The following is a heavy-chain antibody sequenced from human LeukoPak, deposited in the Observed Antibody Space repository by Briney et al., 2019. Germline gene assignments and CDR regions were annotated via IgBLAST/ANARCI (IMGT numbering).Heavy chain of an antibody. Sequence: GGSLRLSCAASGFTFSSYSMNWVRQAPGKGLGWVSYISSGTSTIYYADSVKGRFTISRDNAKNSLYLQMNSLRAEDTAVYYCAKVPTDTAPDYWGQGTLVTVSS. J-gene: IGHJ4*02. CDR1: GFTFSSYS. V-gene: IGHV3-48*01. CDR3: AKVPTDTAPDY. CDR2: ISSGTSTI.